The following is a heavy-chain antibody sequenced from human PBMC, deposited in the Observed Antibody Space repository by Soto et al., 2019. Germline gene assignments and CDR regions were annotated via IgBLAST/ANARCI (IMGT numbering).Heavy chain of an antibody. CDR1: GGTFSSYT. CDR2: IIPILGIA. Sequence: SVKVSCKASGGTFSSYTISWVRQAPGQGLEWMGRIIPILGIANYAQKFQGRVTITADKSTSTAYMELSSLRSEDTAVYYCATQTSCSGGSCYSEQTQDYWGQGTLVTV. D-gene: IGHD2-15*01. CDR3: ATQTSCSGGSCYSEQTQDY. V-gene: IGHV1-69*02. J-gene: IGHJ4*02.